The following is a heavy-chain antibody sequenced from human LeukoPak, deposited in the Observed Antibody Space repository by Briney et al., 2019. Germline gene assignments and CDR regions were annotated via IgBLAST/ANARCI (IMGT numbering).Heavy chain of an antibody. V-gene: IGHV4-59*08. J-gene: IGHJ3*02. D-gene: IGHD3-10*01. Sequence: SETLSLTCTVSGGSISSYYWSLIRQPPGKGLEWIGYIYYSGSTNYNPSLKSRVTISVDTSKNQFSLKLSSVTAADTAVYYCARLVELDAFDIWGQGTMVTVSS. CDR3: ARLVELDAFDI. CDR2: IYYSGST. CDR1: GGSISSYY.